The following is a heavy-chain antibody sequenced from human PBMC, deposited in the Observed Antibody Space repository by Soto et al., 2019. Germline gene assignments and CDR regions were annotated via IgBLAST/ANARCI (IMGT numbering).Heavy chain of an antibody. J-gene: IGHJ4*02. D-gene: IGHD2-15*01. Sequence: DVKLLESGGGLVQPEVSLRLSCAASGFTFSSYAMGWVRQGPGKGLEWVAVVSIGGSTHYADSVRGRFTMSRDNSQNTLSLQLNSLTAEDTAVYFCAKRRGASAHCDYRVQGALVTVSS. CDR3: AKRRGASAHCDY. V-gene: IGHV3-23*01. CDR2: VSIGGST. CDR1: GFTFSSYA.